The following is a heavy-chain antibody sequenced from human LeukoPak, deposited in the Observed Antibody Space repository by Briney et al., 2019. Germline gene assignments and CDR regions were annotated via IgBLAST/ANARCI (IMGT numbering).Heavy chain of an antibody. J-gene: IGHJ3*02. Sequence: ASVNVSCKASGYTFTSYGISWVRQAPGQGLEWMGWISAYNGNTNYAQKLQGRVTMTTDTSTSTAYMELRSLRSDDTAVYYCARWYCSSTSCYAGAFDIWGQGTMVTVSS. CDR3: ARWYCSSTSCYAGAFDI. V-gene: IGHV1-18*01. CDR1: GYTFTSYG. D-gene: IGHD2-2*01. CDR2: ISAYNGNT.